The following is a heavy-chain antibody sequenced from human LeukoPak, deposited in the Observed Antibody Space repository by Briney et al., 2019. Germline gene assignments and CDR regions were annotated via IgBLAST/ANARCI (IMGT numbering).Heavy chain of an antibody. Sequence: NPSETLSLTCTVSGGSISSYYWSWIRQPPGKGLEWIGYIYYSGSTNYNPSLKSRVTISVDTSKNQFSLKLSSVTAADTAVYYCARDSAELGIADYWGQGTLVTVSS. CDR2: IYYSGST. CDR3: ARDSAELGIADY. J-gene: IGHJ4*02. CDR1: GGSISSYY. V-gene: IGHV4-59*01. D-gene: IGHD7-27*01.